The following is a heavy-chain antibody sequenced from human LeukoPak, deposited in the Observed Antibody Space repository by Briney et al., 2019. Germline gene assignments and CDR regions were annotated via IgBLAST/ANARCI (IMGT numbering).Heavy chain of an antibody. D-gene: IGHD3-16*01. V-gene: IGHV5-51*01. CDR3: ARQGGLSLREFDY. J-gene: IGHJ4*02. CDR1: GYSFTSDW. Sequence: GESLKISCKGSGYSFTSDWIAWVRQMPGKGVEWMGITYPGDCDTRYSPSFQGQITISADKSISTAYLQWSSLKPSDSAMYYCARQGGLSLREFDYWGQGTLVTVSS. CDR2: TYPGDCDT.